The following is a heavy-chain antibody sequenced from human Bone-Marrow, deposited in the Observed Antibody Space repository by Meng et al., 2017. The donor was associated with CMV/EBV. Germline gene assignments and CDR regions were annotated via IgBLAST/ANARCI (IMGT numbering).Heavy chain of an antibody. V-gene: IGHV3-23*01. D-gene: IGHD6-6*01. Sequence: GESLKISCAASGFIFSSYAMSWVRQAPGKGLEWVSGITNSGDSTYYADSVKGRFTISRDNAKNSLYLQMNSLRAEDTAVYYCAREVYVDYWGQGTLVTVSS. CDR3: AREVYVDY. J-gene: IGHJ4*02. CDR1: GFIFSSYA. CDR2: ITNSGDST.